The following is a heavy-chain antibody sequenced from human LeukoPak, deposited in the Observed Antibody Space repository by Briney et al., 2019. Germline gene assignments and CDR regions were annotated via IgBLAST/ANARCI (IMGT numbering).Heavy chain of an antibody. D-gene: IGHD2-15*01. V-gene: IGHV4-38-2*02. CDR3: VRVKTGSCSDH. Sequence: SETLSLTCSVSDYSISSGFYWGWIRQSPGKGLEWLGSISNSGNTYYNPSLKSRVTVTADTSKNQFSLKLNSVTAADTAMYYCVRVKTGSCSDHWGQGTLVTVSS. CDR2: ISNSGNT. J-gene: IGHJ4*02. CDR1: DYSISSGFY.